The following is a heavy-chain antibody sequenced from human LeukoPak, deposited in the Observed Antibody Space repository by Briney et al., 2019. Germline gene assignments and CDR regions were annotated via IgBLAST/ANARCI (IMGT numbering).Heavy chain of an antibody. D-gene: IGHD6-25*01. J-gene: IGHJ4*02. CDR2: ISYDGSNK. Sequence: GGSLRLSCAAYAFTFSSYAMRWVRQAPGKGLEWVAVISYDGSNKYYADSVKGRFTISRDNSKNTLYLQMNSLRAEDTAVYYCARDPPRIAAGVYWGQGTLVTVSS. CDR1: AFTFSSYA. V-gene: IGHV3-30-3*01. CDR3: ARDPPRIAAGVY.